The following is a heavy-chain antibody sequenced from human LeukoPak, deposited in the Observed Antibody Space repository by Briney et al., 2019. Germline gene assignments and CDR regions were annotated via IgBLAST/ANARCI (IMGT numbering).Heavy chain of an antibody. J-gene: IGHJ6*02. V-gene: IGHV4-59*12. CDR3: ARAHSIASYYYGVDV. D-gene: IGHD2/OR15-2a*01. CDR2: IYYSGNT. Sequence: PSETLSLTCTVSDGSINGYYWSWIRQPPGKGLEWIGNIYYSGNTYYSPSLTSRVTLSVDTSENQFSLKLSSVTAADTAVYYCARAHSIASYYYGVDVWGQGTTVTVSS. CDR1: DGSINGYY.